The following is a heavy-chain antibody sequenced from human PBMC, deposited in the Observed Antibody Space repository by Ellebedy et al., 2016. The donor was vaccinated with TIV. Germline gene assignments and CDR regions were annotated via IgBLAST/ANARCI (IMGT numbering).Heavy chain of an antibody. V-gene: IGHV1-2*02. CDR2: INPNSGGT. CDR3: ARAGNTMVRGRMDV. Sequence: AASVKVSCKASGYTFTGYYMHCVRHPPGQGLEWMGWINPNSGGTNYAQKFQGRVTITADESTSTAYMELSSLRSEDTAVYYCARAGNTMVRGRMDVWGQGTTVTVSS. J-gene: IGHJ6*02. D-gene: IGHD3-10*01. CDR1: GYTFTGYY.